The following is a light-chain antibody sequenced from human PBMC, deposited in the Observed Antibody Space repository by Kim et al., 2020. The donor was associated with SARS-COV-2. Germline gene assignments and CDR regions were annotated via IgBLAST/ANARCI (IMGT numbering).Light chain of an antibody. Sequence: ENVLTQSPGTLSLSPGERATLSCRASQSVSSNFLAWYQQKAGQAPRLLIYSASSRASGIPDRFSGSGSGTDFTLTISTLEPEDFAVYFSEEYSTSPETFVQRTKVYSK. J-gene: IGKJ1*01. CDR2: SAS. V-gene: IGKV3-20*01. CDR3: EEYSTSPET. CDR1: QSVSSNF.